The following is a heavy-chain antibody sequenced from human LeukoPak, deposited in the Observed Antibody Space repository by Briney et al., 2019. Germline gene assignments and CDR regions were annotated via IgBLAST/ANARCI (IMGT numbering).Heavy chain of an antibody. Sequence: SETLSLTCTVSVGSISTYYWGWIRQPPGKGLEWIGNIYYSGTTNYNPSLKSRVTISVDTSKNQFSLKLSSVTAADTAVYYCARLFRRSWDLYYYYYMDVWGKGTTVTISS. D-gene: IGHD6-13*01. J-gene: IGHJ6*03. CDR1: VGSISTYY. CDR2: IYYSGTT. V-gene: IGHV4-59*01. CDR3: ARLFRRSWDLYYYYYMDV.